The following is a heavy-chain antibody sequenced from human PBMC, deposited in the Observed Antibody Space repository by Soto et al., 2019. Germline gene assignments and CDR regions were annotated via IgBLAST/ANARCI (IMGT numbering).Heavy chain of an antibody. CDR3: ARTPGFAPYFRQDAFDI. J-gene: IGHJ3*02. Sequence: LSLTCTVSGGSISSYYWSWIRQPPGKGLEWIGYIYYSGSTNYNPSLKSRVTISVDTSKNQFSLKLSSVTAADTAVYYCARTPGFAPYFRQDAFDIWGQGTMVTVSS. V-gene: IGHV4-59*01. CDR1: GGSISSYY. D-gene: IGHD3-10*01. CDR2: IYYSGST.